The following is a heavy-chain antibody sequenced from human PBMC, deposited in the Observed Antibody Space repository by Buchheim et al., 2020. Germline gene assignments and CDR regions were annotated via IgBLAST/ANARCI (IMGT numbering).Heavy chain of an antibody. D-gene: IGHD1-26*01. V-gene: IGHV3-30-3*01. CDR3: ARDGGSYYFDY. CDR2: ISYDGSNK. J-gene: IGHJ4*02. Sequence: QVQLVESGGGVVQPGRSLRLSCAASGFTFSSYAMHWVRQAPGKGLEWVAVISYDGSNKYYADSVKGRFTISRDNSKNTLYLQMKSLRAEDTAVYYCARDGGSYYFDYWGQGTL. CDR1: GFTFSSYA.